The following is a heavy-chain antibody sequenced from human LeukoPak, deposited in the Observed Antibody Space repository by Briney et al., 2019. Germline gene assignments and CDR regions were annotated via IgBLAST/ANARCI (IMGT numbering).Heavy chain of an antibody. J-gene: IGHJ4*02. CDR1: GFTFSSYA. D-gene: IGHD5-18*01. CDR3: ARYGSYGSYFDY. Sequence: GGSLRLSCAASGFTFSSYAMSWVRQAPGKGLEWVSAISGSGGSTYYADSVKGRFTISRDNSKNTLYLQMNSLRAEDTAVYYCARYGSYGSYFDYWGQGTLVTVSS. V-gene: IGHV3-23*01. CDR2: ISGSGGST.